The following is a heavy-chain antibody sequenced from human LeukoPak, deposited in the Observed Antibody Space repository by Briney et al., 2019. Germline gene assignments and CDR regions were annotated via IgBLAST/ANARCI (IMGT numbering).Heavy chain of an antibody. CDR2: INPDSGGT. J-gene: IGHJ4*02. Sequence: ASVKVSCKASGYTFTGYYMQWVRQAPGQGLEWMGWINPDSGGTNYAQKFQARVTMTGDTSIRTAYMELNSLRSDDTAVYYCARGLGDYVAVDYWGQGTLVTVSS. CDR3: ARGLGDYVAVDY. CDR1: GYTFTGYY. D-gene: IGHD4-17*01. V-gene: IGHV1-2*02.